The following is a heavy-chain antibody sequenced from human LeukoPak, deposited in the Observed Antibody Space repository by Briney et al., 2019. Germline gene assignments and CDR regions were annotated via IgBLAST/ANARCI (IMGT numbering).Heavy chain of an antibody. Sequence: PGGSLRLSCAASGFTFSSYAMHWVRQAPGKGLEWVAVISYDGSNKYYADSVKGRFTISRDNSKNTLYLQINSLRAEDTAVYYCARGYNWNHFDYWGQGTLVTVSS. CDR1: GFTFSSYA. D-gene: IGHD1-20*01. CDR2: ISYDGSNK. CDR3: ARGYNWNHFDY. V-gene: IGHV3-30-3*01. J-gene: IGHJ4*02.